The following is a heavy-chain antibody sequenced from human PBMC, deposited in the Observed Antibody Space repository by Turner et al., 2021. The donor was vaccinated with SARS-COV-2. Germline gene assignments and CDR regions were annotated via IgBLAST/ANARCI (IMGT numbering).Heavy chain of an antibody. CDR1: GGTFSSYA. CDR2: IIPIFGTA. Sequence: QVQLVQSGAEVKKPGSSVKVSCKASGGTFSSYAISWVRQAPGQGLEWMGGIIPIFGTANYAQKFQGRVTITAAESTRTAYMELSSLRSEDTAVYYCARARGVDYYDSLGQSFDPWGPGTLVTVSS. D-gene: IGHD3-22*01. J-gene: IGHJ5*02. CDR3: ARARGVDYYDSLGQSFDP. V-gene: IGHV1-69*01.